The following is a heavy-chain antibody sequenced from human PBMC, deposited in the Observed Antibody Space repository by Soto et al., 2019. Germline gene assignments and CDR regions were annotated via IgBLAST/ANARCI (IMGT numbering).Heavy chain of an antibody. CDR3: ARDRKSYDFWSGYPGMDV. CDR2: ISAYNGNT. D-gene: IGHD3-3*01. CDR1: GYTFTSYG. J-gene: IGHJ6*02. V-gene: IGHV1-18*04. Sequence: GASVKVSCKASGYTFTSYGISWVRQAPGQGLEWMGWISAYNGNTNYAQKLQGRVTMTTDTSTSTAYMELRSLRSDDTAVYYCARDRKSYDFWSGYPGMDVWGQGTTVTVS.